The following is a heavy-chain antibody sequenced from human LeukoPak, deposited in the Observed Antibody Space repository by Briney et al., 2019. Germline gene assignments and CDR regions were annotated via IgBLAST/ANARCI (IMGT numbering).Heavy chain of an antibody. J-gene: IGHJ3*02. V-gene: IGHV3-30*02. D-gene: IGHD3-10*01. CDR3: AKNEEGLRGVGDGFDI. CDR2: IRDDGSHK. CDR1: GFTFSSYG. Sequence: GGSLRPSCAASGFTFSSYGMHWVRQAPGKGLEWVTFIRDDGSHKEDADSVRGRFTISRATSKNTLYLQMNSLRAEDTAVYYCAKNEEGLRGVGDGFDIWGQGKMVTVSS.